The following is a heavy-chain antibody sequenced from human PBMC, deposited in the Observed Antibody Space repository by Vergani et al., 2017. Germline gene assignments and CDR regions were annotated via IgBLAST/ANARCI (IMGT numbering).Heavy chain of an antibody. CDR2: IFSNDEK. J-gene: IGHJ5*02. CDR3: ARIPLVGYCSSTSCYRFWFDP. V-gene: IGHV2-26*01. Sequence: QITLKESGPTLVKPTQTLTLTCTFSGFSLSTSEMGVSWIRQPPGKALEWLAHIFSNDEKSYSTSLKSRLTISKDTSKSQVVLTMTNMDPVETATYYCARIPLVGYCSSTSCYRFWFDPWGQGTLVTVSS. D-gene: IGHD2-2*01. CDR1: GFSLSTSEMG.